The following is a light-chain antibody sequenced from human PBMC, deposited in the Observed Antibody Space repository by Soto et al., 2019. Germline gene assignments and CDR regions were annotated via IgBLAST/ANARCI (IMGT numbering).Light chain of an antibody. J-gene: IGLJ7*01. Sequence: QSALTQPASVSGSPGQSITISCTGSTTDLGSYDYVSWYQQHPGQVPKLMLFEVTNRPSGVSDRFSGSKSGNTASLTISGLQAEDEADYYCCSYAGSSTWVFGGGTQLTVL. CDR2: EVT. V-gene: IGLV2-14*01. CDR3: CSYAGSSTWV. CDR1: TTDLGSYDY.